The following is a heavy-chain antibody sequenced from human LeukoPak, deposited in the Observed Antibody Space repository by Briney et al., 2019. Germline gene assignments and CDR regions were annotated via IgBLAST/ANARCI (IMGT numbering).Heavy chain of an antibody. D-gene: IGHD3-3*01. J-gene: IGHJ4*02. CDR1: GFTFSTCS. Sequence: GGSLRLSCAASGFTFSTCSLNWVRQAPGKGLEWVSSISSSGTYIYYADSVKGRFTISRDNAKNSLYLQMNSLRAEDTAVYYCARAYYDFWSGLNSYYFDYWGQGTLVTVSS. CDR3: ARAYYDFWSGLNSYYFDY. V-gene: IGHV3-21*01. CDR2: ISSSGTYI.